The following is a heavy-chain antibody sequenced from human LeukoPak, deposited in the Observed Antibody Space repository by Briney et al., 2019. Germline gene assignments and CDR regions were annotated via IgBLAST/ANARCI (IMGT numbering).Heavy chain of an antibody. CDR1: GGSISSGGYY. CDR2: IYYSGST. J-gene: IGHJ2*01. D-gene: IGHD4-17*01. CDR3: ARAEKDGDYGRWYFDL. V-gene: IGHV4-61*08. Sequence: SETLSLTCTVSGGSISSGGYYWSWIRQPPGKGLEWIGYIYYSGSTNYNPSLKSRVTISVDTSKNQFSLKLSSVTAADTAVYYCARAEKDGDYGRWYFDLWGRGTLVTVSS.